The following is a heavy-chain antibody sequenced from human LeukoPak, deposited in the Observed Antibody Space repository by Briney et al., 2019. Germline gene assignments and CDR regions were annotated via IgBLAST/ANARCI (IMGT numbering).Heavy chain of an antibody. CDR1: GGSISSYY. Sequence: SETLSLTCTVSGGSISSYYWTWIRQPPGKGLEWIGYIYYSGSTNYNPSLKSRVTISVDTSKNQFSLKLSSVTAADTAVYYCARYPGMATNHENFDYWGQGTLVTVSS. J-gene: IGHJ4*02. CDR3: ARYPGMATNHENFDY. V-gene: IGHV4-59*01. CDR2: IYYSGST. D-gene: IGHD5-24*01.